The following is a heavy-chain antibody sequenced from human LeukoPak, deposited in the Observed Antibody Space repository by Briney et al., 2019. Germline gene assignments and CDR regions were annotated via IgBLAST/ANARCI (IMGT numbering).Heavy chain of an antibody. CDR3: ARGWQQLVL. Sequence: PGGSLRLSCAASGFTFDDYAMSWVRQAPGKGLEWVSRINWNGGSTYYADSVKGRFTISRDNSKNTLYLQMNSLRAEDTAVYYCARGWQQLVLWGQGTLVTVSS. J-gene: IGHJ4*02. CDR2: INWNGGST. CDR1: GFTFDDYA. V-gene: IGHV3-20*04. D-gene: IGHD6-13*01.